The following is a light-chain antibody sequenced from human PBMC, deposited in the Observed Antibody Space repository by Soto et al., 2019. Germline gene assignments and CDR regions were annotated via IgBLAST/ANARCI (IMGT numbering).Light chain of an antibody. CDR1: QSFLHSDGKTY. CDR3: QYYNGYLYI. V-gene: IGKV2D-29*01. CDR2: EVS. Sequence: DIVMTQTPLSLSVTPGQPASISCKSSQSFLHSDGKTYLCWYLQKPGQPPQPLIYEVSTRFSGVPERFSGSGSGTDFTLKISRVEAEDFATYFCQYYNGYLYIFGQGTKVDIK. J-gene: IGKJ2*01.